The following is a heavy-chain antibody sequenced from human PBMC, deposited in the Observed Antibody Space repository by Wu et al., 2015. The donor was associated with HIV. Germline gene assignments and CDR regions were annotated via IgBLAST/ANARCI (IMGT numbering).Heavy chain of an antibody. CDR3: AREVMVQQLVPGSFGY. CDR1: GYTFTGYY. Sequence: QVQLVQSGAEVKRPGASVKVSCKASGYTFTGYYMHWVRQAPGQGLEWMGWINPNSGGTNYAQKFQGRVTMTRDTSISTAYMELSRLRSDDTAVYYCAREVMVQQLVPGSFGYWGQGTLVTVSS. V-gene: IGHV1-2*02. CDR2: INPNSGGT. D-gene: IGHD6-13*01. J-gene: IGHJ4*02.